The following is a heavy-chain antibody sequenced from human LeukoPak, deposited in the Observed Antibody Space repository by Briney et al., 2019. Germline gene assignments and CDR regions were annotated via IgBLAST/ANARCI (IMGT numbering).Heavy chain of an antibody. CDR2: ISGSGGST. CDR1: GFTFSSYA. Sequence: PGGPLRLSCAASGFTFSSYAMSWVRQAPGKGLEWVSAISGSGGSTYYADSVKGRFTISRDNSKNTLYLQMNSLRAEDTAVYYCAKDAPGGWDDSSGYLGYYYGMDVWGQGTTVTVSS. CDR3: AKDAPGGWDDSSGYLGYYYGMDV. V-gene: IGHV3-23*01. J-gene: IGHJ6*02. D-gene: IGHD3-22*01.